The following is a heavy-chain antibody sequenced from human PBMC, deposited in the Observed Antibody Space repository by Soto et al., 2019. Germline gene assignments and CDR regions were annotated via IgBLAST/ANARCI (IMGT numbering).Heavy chain of an antibody. CDR3: ARDTVAGYVNY. CDR1: GNTFTSYY. Sequence: QGQLEQSGAEVKKPGASVKVSCKASGNTFTSYYIHWVRQAPGQGLELMGIINPSGGSTRFAQKFQDRVTITRDTSTSTVYMELISLGSEDTAVYYSARDTVAGYVNYLGQGTLITFSS. CDR2: INPSGGST. V-gene: IGHV1-46*01. J-gene: IGHJ4*02. D-gene: IGHD6-19*01.